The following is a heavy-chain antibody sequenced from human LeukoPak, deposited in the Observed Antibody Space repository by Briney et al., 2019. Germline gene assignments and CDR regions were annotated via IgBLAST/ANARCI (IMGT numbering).Heavy chain of an antibody. Sequence: SETLSLTCTVSGDFITAYYWSWIRQPPGKGLEWIGEINHSGSTNYNPSLKSRVTISVDTSKNQFSLKLSSVTAADTAVYYCARDRGYSYGIDYWGQGTLVTVSS. CDR2: INHSGST. CDR3: ARDRGYSYGIDY. D-gene: IGHD5-18*01. J-gene: IGHJ4*02. CDR1: GDFITAYY. V-gene: IGHV4-34*01.